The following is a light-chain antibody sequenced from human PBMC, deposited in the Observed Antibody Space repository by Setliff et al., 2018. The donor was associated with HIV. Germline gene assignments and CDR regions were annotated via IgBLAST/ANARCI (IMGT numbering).Light chain of an antibody. CDR3: SSYAGNNNV. CDR2: EVS. J-gene: IGLJ1*01. Sequence: QSVLTQPASVSGSPGQSITISCTGTSSDVGGYNYVSWYQQHPGKAPKLMIYEVSKRPSGVPDRFSGSKSGNTASLTVSGLQAEDEADYYCSSYAGNNNVFGTGTKVTVL. V-gene: IGLV2-8*01. CDR1: SSDVGGYNY.